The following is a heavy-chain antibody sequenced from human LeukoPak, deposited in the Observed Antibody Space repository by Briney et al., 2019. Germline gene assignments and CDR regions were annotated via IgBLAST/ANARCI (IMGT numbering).Heavy chain of an antibody. CDR1: GFTFSSYE. CDR3: ARDATLIPGTVYFDY. D-gene: IGHD2-15*01. CDR2: ISSSGSSI. Sequence: GGSLRLSCAASGFTFSSYEMNWVRQAPGKGLEWISYISSSGSSISYADSVKGRFTISRDSAKNSLYLQMNSLRGEDTAIYYCARDATLIPGTVYFDYWGQGALVTVSS. V-gene: IGHV3-48*03. J-gene: IGHJ4*02.